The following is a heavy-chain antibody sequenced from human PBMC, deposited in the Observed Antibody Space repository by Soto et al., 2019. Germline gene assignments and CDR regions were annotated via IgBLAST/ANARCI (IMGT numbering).Heavy chain of an antibody. J-gene: IGHJ6*02. CDR3: ARGTPRNWNYHYSGMDV. CDR1: GYTFTSYD. D-gene: IGHD1-1*01. CDR2: MNPNSGNT. V-gene: IGHV1-8*01. Sequence: QVQLVQSGAEVKKPGASVKVSCKASGYTFTSYDINWVRQATGQGLEWMGWMNPNSGNTGYAQKFQGRVTMTRNTSISTAYRELSSLRSEDTAVYYCARGTPRNWNYHYSGMDVWGQGTTVTVSS.